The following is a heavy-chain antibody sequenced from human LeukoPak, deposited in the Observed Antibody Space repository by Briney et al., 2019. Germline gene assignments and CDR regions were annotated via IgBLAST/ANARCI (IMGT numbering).Heavy chain of an antibody. J-gene: IGHJ4*02. CDR2: IWYDGSNK. CDR3: AKALFDY. V-gene: IGHV3-33*06. Sequence: GGSLRLSCAASGFTFSSYGMHWVRQAPGKGLEWVAVIWYDGSNKYYADSVKGRFTISRDNSKNTVYLQMNSLRGEDTAVYYCAKALFDYWGQGKLVTVSS. CDR1: GFTFSSYG.